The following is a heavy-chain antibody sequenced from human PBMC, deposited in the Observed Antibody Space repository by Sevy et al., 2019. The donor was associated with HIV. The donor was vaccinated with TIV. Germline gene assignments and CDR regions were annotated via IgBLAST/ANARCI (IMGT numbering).Heavy chain of an antibody. CDR1: GGSISSSSYY. J-gene: IGHJ6*02. V-gene: IGHV4-39*01. Sequence: SETLSLTCTVSGGSISSSSYYWGWIRQPPGKGLEWIGSIYYSGSTYYNPSLKSRVTISVDTSKNQCSLKLSAVTAADTAVYYCASQYYDFWSGYNYYYYYGMDVWGQGTTVTVSS. D-gene: IGHD3-3*01. CDR3: ASQYYDFWSGYNYYYYYGMDV. CDR2: IYYSGST.